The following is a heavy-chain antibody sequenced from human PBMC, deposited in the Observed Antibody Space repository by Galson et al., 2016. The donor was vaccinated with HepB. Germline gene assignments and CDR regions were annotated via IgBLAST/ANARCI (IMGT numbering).Heavy chain of an antibody. D-gene: IGHD3-10*01. CDR1: GFSPGNYW. J-gene: IGHJ4*02. CDR3: AKLPRFGVDS. V-gene: IGHV3-23*01. CDR2: ITGSGGST. Sequence: SLRLSCAASGFSPGNYWMNWARQAPGKGLEWVSLITGSGGSTYYADSVKGRFTISRDNSRNTLYLQMNSLRTEDTAVYYCAKLPRFGVDSWGQGTLVTVSS.